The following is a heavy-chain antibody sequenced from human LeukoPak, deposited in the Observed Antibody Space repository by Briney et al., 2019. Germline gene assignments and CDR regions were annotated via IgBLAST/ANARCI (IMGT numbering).Heavy chain of an antibody. CDR1: GFTVSILC. J-gene: IGHJ3*02. V-gene: IGHV3-30*02. Sequence: GGSLRLSRAASGFTVSILCMQSVRQAPGKGLEWVAFIRYDGSNKYYADSVKGRFTISRENSKNTLYLQMNSLRAEDTAVYYCEIDGRGYQVLPDDAFHIWGQGTMVTVSS. D-gene: IGHD2-2*01. CDR2: IRYDGSNK. CDR3: EIDGRGYQVLPDDAFHI.